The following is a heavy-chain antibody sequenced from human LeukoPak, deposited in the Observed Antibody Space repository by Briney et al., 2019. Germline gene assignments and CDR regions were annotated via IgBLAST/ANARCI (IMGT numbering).Heavy chain of an antibody. Sequence: PGGSLRPSCAASGFTLSSYSMNWGRQSPGQGLEWVSSISSRSRYISYAASVTGRFTITRDNAQNSLDLQLNSLRAEDTAVYYCERDSLKIGSVAGKIFDFWGQGTLITVSS. CDR2: ISSRSRYI. CDR3: ERDSLKIGSVAGKIFDF. CDR1: GFTLSSYS. D-gene: IGHD6-19*01. J-gene: IGHJ4*02. V-gene: IGHV3-21*01.